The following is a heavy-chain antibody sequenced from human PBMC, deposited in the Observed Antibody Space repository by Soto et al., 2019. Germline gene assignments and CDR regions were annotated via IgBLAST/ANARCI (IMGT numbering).Heavy chain of an antibody. Sequence: QVQLRESGPGTVKSSETLSLTCAVSGYSIASGYYWAWIRQSPGKGLEWIGSIYHAGSVYYNPSLNGRVALSMDTSKNHFSLKLTSVTAADTAVYYCARTFDYYCMDVWGQATTVTVSS. CDR2: IYHAGSV. CDR1: GYSIASGYY. CDR3: ARTFDYYCMDV. V-gene: IGHV4-38-2*01. J-gene: IGHJ6*02.